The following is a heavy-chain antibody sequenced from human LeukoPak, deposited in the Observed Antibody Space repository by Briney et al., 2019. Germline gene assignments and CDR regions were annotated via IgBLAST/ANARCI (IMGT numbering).Heavy chain of an antibody. CDR3: TTRLQHHFDY. CDR1: GFTVSSNY. Sequence: PGGSLRLSCAASGFTVSSNYMSWVRQAPGKGLEWVSVIYSGGSTYYEDSVKGRFTISRDDSQNTVYLQMDSLRAEDTAVYYCTTRLQHHFDYWGQGTQVTVSS. D-gene: IGHD2-15*01. V-gene: IGHV3-53*01. CDR2: IYSGGST. J-gene: IGHJ4*02.